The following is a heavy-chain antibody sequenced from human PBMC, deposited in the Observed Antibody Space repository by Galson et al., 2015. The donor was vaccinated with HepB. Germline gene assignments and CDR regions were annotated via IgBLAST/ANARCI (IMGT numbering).Heavy chain of an antibody. CDR3: SRFDYYFGLDV. Sequence: SVKVSCKASGYKFTNYNIHWIRQAPGQGLEWMARINPRGGDTTFSRTFRNRVTVTSETSTSTVYMEMNSLTSEDAAVYYRSRFDYYFGLDVWGQGTTVIVSS. CDR1: GYKFTNYN. J-gene: IGHJ6*02. V-gene: IGHV1-46*03. CDR2: INPRGGDT.